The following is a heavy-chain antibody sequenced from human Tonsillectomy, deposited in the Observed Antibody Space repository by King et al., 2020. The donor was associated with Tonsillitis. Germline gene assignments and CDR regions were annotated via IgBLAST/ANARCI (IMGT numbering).Heavy chain of an antibody. CDR3: ARAMVRGVITRRLPFDY. CDR2: IYHSGST. CDR1: GYSISSGYY. Sequence: VQLQESGPGLVKPSETLSLTCTVSGYSISSGYYWGWIRQPPGKGLEWIGSIYHSGSTYYNPSLKSRVTISVDTSKNQFSLKLSSVTAADTAVYYCARAMVRGVITRRLPFDYWGQGTLVTVSS. D-gene: IGHD3-10*01. V-gene: IGHV4-38-2*02. J-gene: IGHJ4*02.